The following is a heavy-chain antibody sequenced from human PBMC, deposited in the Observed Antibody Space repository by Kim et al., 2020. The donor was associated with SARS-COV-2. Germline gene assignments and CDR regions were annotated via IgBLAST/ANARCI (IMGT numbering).Heavy chain of an antibody. CDR3: ARDIEGSYGYNYYYGMDV. Sequence: VKGRFTTSRDLSKNTLYLQMHSLRAEDTAIYYCARDIEGSYGYNYYYGMDVWGQGTTVTVSS. V-gene: IGHV3-23*01. J-gene: IGHJ6*02. D-gene: IGHD3-16*01.